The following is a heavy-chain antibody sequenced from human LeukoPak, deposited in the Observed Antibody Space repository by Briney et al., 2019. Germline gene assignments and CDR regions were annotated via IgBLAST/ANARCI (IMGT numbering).Heavy chain of an antibody. Sequence: GGSLRLSCATSGFTFSSYAMSWVRQTPGEGLEWVSALSGSGGSTYYADSVKGRFTISRDNSKNTLYLQMNSLRAEDTAVYYCAKDPYDYVWGSYRYPTDYWGQGTLVTVSS. CDR1: GFTFSSYA. CDR2: LSGSGGST. J-gene: IGHJ4*02. D-gene: IGHD3-16*02. CDR3: AKDPYDYVWGSYRYPTDY. V-gene: IGHV3-23*01.